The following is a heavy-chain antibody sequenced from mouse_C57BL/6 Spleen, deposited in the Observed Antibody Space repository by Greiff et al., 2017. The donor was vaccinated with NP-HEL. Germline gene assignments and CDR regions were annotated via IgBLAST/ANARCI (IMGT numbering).Heavy chain of an antibody. CDR1: GYTFTSYW. V-gene: IGHV1-52*01. D-gene: IGHD2-5*01. Sequence: QVQLQQPGAELVRPGSSVKLSCKASGYTFTSYWMHWVKQRPIQGLEWIGNIDPSDSETHYNQKFKDKATLTVDKSSSTAYMQLSSLTSEDSAVYYCACYSNPYAMYYWGQGTSVTASS. CDR3: ACYSNPYAMYY. CDR2: IDPSDSET. J-gene: IGHJ4*01.